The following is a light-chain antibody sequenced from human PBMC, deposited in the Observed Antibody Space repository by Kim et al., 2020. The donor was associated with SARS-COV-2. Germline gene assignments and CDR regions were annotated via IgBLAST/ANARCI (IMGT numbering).Light chain of an antibody. V-gene: IGKV3-11*01. CDR2: DAS. CDR3: QQRSNWPT. J-gene: IGKJ4*01. Sequence: SLSPGERATRSCRASQSVSSYLAWYQQKPGQAPRLLIYDASNRATGIPARFSGSGSGTDFTLTISSLEPEDFAVYYCQQRSNWPTFGGGTKVEIK. CDR1: QSVSSY.